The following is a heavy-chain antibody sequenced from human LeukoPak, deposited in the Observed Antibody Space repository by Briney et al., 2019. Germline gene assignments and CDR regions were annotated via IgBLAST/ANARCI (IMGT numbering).Heavy chain of an antibody. CDR2: WYDGGNK. Sequence: WYDGGNKYYADSVKGRFTISRDNSKNTLYLQMNSLRAEDTAVYYCARAGRFCSGGSCYCDYWGQGTLVIVSS. J-gene: IGHJ4*02. CDR3: ARAGRFCSGGSCYCDY. D-gene: IGHD2-15*01. V-gene: IGHV3-33*01.